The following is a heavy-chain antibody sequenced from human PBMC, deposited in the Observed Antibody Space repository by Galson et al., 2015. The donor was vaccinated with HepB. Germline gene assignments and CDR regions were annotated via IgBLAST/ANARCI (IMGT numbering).Heavy chain of an antibody. CDR1: GFTFGRFA. D-gene: IGHD6-13*01. CDR2: TIGPGFDT. CDR3: AKYGRGVAPAGRYFDL. J-gene: IGHJ2*01. V-gene: IGHV3-23*01. Sequence: SLRLSCAASGFTFGRFAMTWVRQAPGKGLEWVATIGPGFDTHYADSVKGRFTVSRDNSEDTLYLQMDSLRVGDTALYYCAKYGRGVAPAGRYFDLWGRGTLVTVSS.